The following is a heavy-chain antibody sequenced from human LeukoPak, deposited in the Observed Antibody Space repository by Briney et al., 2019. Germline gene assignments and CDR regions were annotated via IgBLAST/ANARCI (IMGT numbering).Heavy chain of an antibody. CDR1: GYTFTGYY. V-gene: IGHV1-2*06. D-gene: IGHD3-22*01. CDR3: AREGPTYYYDSSGYGILQF. J-gene: IGHJ4*02. CDR2: INPNSGGT. Sequence: ASVKVSCKASGYTFTGYYMHWVRQAPGQGLEWMGRINPNSGGTNYAQKFQGRVTMTRDTSISTAYMELSRLRSDDTAVYYCAREGPTYYYDSSGYGILQFGGQGTLVTVSS.